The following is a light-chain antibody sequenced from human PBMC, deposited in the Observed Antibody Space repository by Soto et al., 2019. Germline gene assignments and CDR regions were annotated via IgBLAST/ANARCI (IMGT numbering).Light chain of an antibody. CDR3: QQCNNWPLT. Sequence: ETVMTQSPAALSVSPGEIATLSCRASQSVNNNLAWYQQKPGQAPRRLIYGASTMSTGIPARFSGSGSGTEFTLTISSLQSEDFAVYYCQQCNNWPLTFGGGTKVEIK. V-gene: IGKV3-15*01. CDR2: GAS. J-gene: IGKJ4*01. CDR1: QSVNNN.